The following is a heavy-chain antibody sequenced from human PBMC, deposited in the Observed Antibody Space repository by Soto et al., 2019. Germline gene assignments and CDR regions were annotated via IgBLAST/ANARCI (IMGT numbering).Heavy chain of an antibody. D-gene: IGHD3-3*01. J-gene: IGHJ4*02. CDR3: ARGPHYDFWSGYSFDY. Sequence: QVQLVQSGAEVKKPGSSVKVSCKASGGTFSSYAISWVRQAPGQGLEWMGGIIPIFGTANYAQTFQGRVKITADESTSTAYMELSSLRSEDTAVYYCARGPHYDFWSGYSFDYWGQGTLVTVSS. CDR2: IIPIFGTA. V-gene: IGHV1-69*01. CDR1: GGTFSSYA.